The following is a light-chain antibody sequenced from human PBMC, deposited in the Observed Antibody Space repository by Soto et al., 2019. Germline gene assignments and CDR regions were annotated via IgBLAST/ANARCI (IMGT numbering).Light chain of an antibody. CDR2: DAS. CDR3: QQPSSSPRT. V-gene: IGKV3-11*01. CDR1: ETVSSY. J-gene: IGKJ1*01. Sequence: EIVLTQSPATLSLSPGARATLSGRASETVSSYLAWYKQKPAQAPRLLIYDASNRATGVQARFSGSGSGPEFTLTISSLEPEDFAAYYCQQPSSSPRTFGQGTKVEIK.